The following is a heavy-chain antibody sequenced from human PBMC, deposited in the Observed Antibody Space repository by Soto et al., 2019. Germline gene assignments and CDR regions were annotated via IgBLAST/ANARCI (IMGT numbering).Heavy chain of an antibody. D-gene: IGHD7-27*01. CDR3: AKDRVQMGMGFDL. CDR1: GFTFSTYG. V-gene: IGHV3-30*18. Sequence: QEQLVESGGGVVQPGRSLSLSCVVSGFTFSTYGMHWVRQAPGKGLEWVAVVSFDGSKKYTTDSVKGRFTISRDNSKNTLHLQMNNLRPDDPAVYYCAKDRVQMGMGFDLWGQGTLVTVSS. J-gene: IGHJ4*02. CDR2: VSFDGSKK.